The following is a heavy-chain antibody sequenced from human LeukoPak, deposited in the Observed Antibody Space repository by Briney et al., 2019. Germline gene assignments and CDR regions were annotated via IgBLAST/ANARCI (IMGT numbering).Heavy chain of an antibody. J-gene: IGHJ3*02. CDR3: ARDGYNWNDVPMLFDI. D-gene: IGHD1-1*01. CDR1: GGSISSGSYY. V-gene: IGHV4-61*02. Sequence: PSQTLSLTCTVSGGSISSGSYYWSWIRQPAGKGLEWIGRIYTSGSTNYNPSLKSRVTMSVDTSKNQFSLKLSSVTAAGTAVYYCARDGYNWNDVPMLFDIWGQGTMVTVSS. CDR2: IYTSGST.